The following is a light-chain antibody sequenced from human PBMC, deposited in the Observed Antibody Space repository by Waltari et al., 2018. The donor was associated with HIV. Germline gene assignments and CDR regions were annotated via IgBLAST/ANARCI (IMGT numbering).Light chain of an antibody. J-gene: IGLJ2*01. CDR1: SSNIGAGYD. CDR3: QSYDTSLSGSGV. CDR2: GNS. Sequence: QSVLTQPPSVSGAPGQRVTLSCTGSSSNIGAGYDVHWYQQLPVTAPRVLIYGNSNRPSGVPDRFSGSKSGTSASLAITGLQAEDEADYYCQSYDTSLSGSGVFGGGTKLTVL. V-gene: IGLV1-40*01.